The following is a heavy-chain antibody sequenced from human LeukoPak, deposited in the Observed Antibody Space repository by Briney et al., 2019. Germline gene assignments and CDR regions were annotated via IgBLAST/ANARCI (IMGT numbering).Heavy chain of an antibody. V-gene: IGHV1-2*04. D-gene: IGHD3-9*01. J-gene: IGHJ6*02. CDR3: ARDTTYFDWLSPRDYYYGMDV. CDR2: INPNSGGT. CDR1: GYTFTGYY. Sequence: GASVKVSCKASGYTFTGYYMHWVRQAPGQGLEWMGWINPNSGGTNYAQKFQGWVTMTRDTSISTAYMELSRLRSDDTAVYYCARDTTYFDWLSPRDYYYGMDVWGQGTTVTVSS.